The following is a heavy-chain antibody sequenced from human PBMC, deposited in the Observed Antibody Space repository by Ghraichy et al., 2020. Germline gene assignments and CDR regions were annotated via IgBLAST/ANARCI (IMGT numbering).Heavy chain of an antibody. CDR2: IYYSGST. J-gene: IGHJ6*03. D-gene: IGHD1-26*01. Sequence: SETLSLTCTVSGGSISSYYWSWIRQPPGKGLEWIGYIYYSGSTNYNPSLKSRVTISVDTSKNQFSLKLSSVTAADTAVYYCARETLYSGSYYDYYYYYMDVWGKGTTVTVSS. V-gene: IGHV4-59*01. CDR3: ARETLYSGSYYDYYYYYMDV. CDR1: GGSISSYY.